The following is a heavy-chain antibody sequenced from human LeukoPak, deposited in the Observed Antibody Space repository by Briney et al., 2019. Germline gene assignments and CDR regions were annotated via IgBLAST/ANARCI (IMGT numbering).Heavy chain of an antibody. V-gene: IGHV4-38-2*01. CDR2: IFHSGIA. CDR1: NYPITSDYY. CDR3: GRAGFGTAYNRFYYYMDV. Sequence: SEALSLTCAVSNYPITSDYYWAWIRQPPGQGLEWIGQIFHSGIAHYNPSLKSRVTMSVDTSRSQFSVNLNSVTAADTAVYYCGRAGFGTAYNRFYYYMDVWGKGTTVTVSS. D-gene: IGHD3-16*01. J-gene: IGHJ6*03.